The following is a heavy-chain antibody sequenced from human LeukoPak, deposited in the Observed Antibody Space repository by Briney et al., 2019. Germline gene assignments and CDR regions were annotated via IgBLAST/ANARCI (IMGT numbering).Heavy chain of an antibody. J-gene: IGHJ5*02. V-gene: IGHV1-46*01. D-gene: IGHD3-3*01. CDR3: ARGPHKRTYDRDNWFDP. CDR1: GGTFSNYA. CDR2: INPSSGTT. Sequence: ASVKVSCKASGGTFSNYAISWVRQAPGQGLEWMGIINPSSGTTNYAQKFQGRVTMTRDMSTSTVYMELSSLRSEDTAVYYCARGPHKRTYDRDNWFDPWGQGTLVTVSS.